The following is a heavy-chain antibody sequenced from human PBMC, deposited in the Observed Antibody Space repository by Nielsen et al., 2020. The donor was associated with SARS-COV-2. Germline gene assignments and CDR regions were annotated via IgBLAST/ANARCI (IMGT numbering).Heavy chain of an antibody. Sequence: SGTLSLTCTVSGGSISSSSYYWGWIRQPPGKGLEWIGSIYYSGSTYYNPSLKSRVTISVDTSKNQFSLKLSSVTAADTAVYYCARVLVPPGQDELLLWFGELFHGGWFDPWGQGTLVTVSS. CDR2: IYYSGST. D-gene: IGHD3-10*01. CDR3: ARVLVPPGQDELLLWFGELFHGGWFDP. J-gene: IGHJ5*02. V-gene: IGHV4-39*07. CDR1: GGSISSSSYY.